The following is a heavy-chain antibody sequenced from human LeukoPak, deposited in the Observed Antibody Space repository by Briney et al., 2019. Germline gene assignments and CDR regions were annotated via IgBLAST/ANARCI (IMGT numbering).Heavy chain of an antibody. D-gene: IGHD2-15*01. J-gene: IGHJ4*02. CDR1: GFTVSSNY. CDR3: ANRVIGYCFDY. Sequence: GGSLRLSCAASGFTVSSNYMSWVRQAPGKGLEWVSVIYSGGSTYYADSVKGRFTISRDNSKNTLYLQMNSLRAEDTAVYHSANRVIGYCFDYWGQGTLVTVSS. CDR2: IYSGGST. V-gene: IGHV3-53*01.